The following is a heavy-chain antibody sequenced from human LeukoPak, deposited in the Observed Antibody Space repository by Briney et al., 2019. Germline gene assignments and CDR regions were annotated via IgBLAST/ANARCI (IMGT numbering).Heavy chain of an antibody. CDR2: IWYDGSNK. D-gene: IGHD6-13*01. Sequence: GGSLRLSCAASGFTFSSYGMHWVRQAPGKGLEWVAVIWYDGSNKYYADSVKGRFTISRDNSKNTLYLQMNSLRAEDTAVYYCARGGAPIAAAAWFDPWGQGTLVTVSS. V-gene: IGHV3-33*01. J-gene: IGHJ5*02. CDR1: GFTFSSYG. CDR3: ARGGAPIAAAAWFDP.